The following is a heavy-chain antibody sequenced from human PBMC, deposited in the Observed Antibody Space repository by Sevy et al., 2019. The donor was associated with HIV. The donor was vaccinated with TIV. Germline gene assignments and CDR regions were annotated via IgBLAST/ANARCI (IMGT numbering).Heavy chain of an antibody. V-gene: IGHV3-7*01. CDR3: ARAPVGSGWYFPRGIDY. D-gene: IGHD6-13*01. CDR2: IKQDGSEK. J-gene: IGHJ4*02. Sequence: GGFLRLSCAASGFTFSTYWMTWVRQAPGKGLEWVANIKQDGSEKYYAESVKGRLTVSRDNTKNSQYLQLNSLRAEDTAIYYCARAPVGSGWYFPRGIDYWGQGTLVTVSS. CDR1: GFTFSTYW.